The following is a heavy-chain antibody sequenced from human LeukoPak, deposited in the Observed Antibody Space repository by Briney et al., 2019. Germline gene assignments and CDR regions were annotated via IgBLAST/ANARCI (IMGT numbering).Heavy chain of an antibody. CDR2: INTNTGNP. CDR3: ARGRRGVVNYGMDV. CDR1: GYTFTSYA. V-gene: IGHV7-4-1*02. Sequence: ASVKVSCKASGYTFTSYAMNWVRQAPGQGLEWMGWINTNTGNPTYAQGFTGRFVFSLDTSVSTAYPQISSLKAEDTAVYYCARGRRGVVNYGMDVWGQGTTVTVSS. J-gene: IGHJ6*02. D-gene: IGHD3-10*01.